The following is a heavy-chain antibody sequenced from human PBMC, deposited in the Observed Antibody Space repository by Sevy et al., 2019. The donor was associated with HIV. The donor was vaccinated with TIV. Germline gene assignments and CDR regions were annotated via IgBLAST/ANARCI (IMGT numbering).Heavy chain of an antibody. CDR1: GFTFSGSA. CDR3: TSRGYSPYYFDY. V-gene: IGHV3-73*01. J-gene: IGHJ4*02. Sequence: GESLKISCVASGFTFSGSAMHWVRQASGKGLEWVGRIRSKANSYATAYAASVKGRFTISRDDSKNTAYLQMNSPKTEDTAVYYCTSRGYSPYYFDYWGQGTLVTVSS. D-gene: IGHD5-18*01. CDR2: IRSKANSYAT.